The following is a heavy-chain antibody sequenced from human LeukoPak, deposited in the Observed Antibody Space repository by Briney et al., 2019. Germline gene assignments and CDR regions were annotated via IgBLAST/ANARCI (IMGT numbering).Heavy chain of an antibody. D-gene: IGHD5-18*01. Sequence: ASVKVSCKASGGTFSSYAISWVRQPPGQGLEWMGRIIPIFGTANYAQKFQGRVTITTDESTSTAYMERSSLRSEDTAVYYCAREGDSYGLTYFDYWGQGTLVTVSS. V-gene: IGHV1-69*05. J-gene: IGHJ4*02. CDR1: GGTFSSYA. CDR3: AREGDSYGLTYFDY. CDR2: IIPIFGTA.